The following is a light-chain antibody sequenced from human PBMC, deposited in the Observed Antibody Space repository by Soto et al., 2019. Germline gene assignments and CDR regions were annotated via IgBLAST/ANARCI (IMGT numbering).Light chain of an antibody. Sequence: IQSTQSPSSLSASVGDRVTITCRASQGISSYLAWYQQKPGKAPNLLIYAASTLQSGVPSRFSGSGSGTDFTLTISSLQPEDFATDYCQQLNSYPRFGQRTRVEIK. CDR1: QGISSY. J-gene: IGKJ5*01. CDR2: AAS. V-gene: IGKV1-9*01. CDR3: QQLNSYPR.